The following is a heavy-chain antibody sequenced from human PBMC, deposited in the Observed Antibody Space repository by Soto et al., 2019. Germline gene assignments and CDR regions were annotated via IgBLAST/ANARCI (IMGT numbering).Heavy chain of an antibody. CDR2: INPSAGT. CDR3: ASARYGNNWGIFDY. J-gene: IGHJ4*02. V-gene: IGHV4-34*01. CDR1: GASFSGYY. Sequence: PSETLSLTCAVYGASFSGYYWSWIRQPPGKGPEWIGEINPSAGTNYNPSLKSRVTISGDTSKKQFSLKLSSVTAADTAVYYCASARYGNNWGIFDYWGQGTLVTVSS. D-gene: IGHD3-16*01.